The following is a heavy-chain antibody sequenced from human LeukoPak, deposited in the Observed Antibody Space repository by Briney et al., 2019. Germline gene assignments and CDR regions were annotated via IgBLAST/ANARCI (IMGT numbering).Heavy chain of an antibody. V-gene: IGHV1-18*01. Sequence: ASVKVSCEASGYTFTSYGISWVRQAPGQGLEWMGWISAYNGNTNYAQKLQGRVTMTTDTSTSTAYMELRSLRSDDTAVYYCARVSTGGTVLEWESYYEDYWGQGTLVTVSS. J-gene: IGHJ4*02. CDR1: GYTFTSYG. CDR3: ARVSTGGTVLEWESYYEDY. D-gene: IGHD1-26*01. CDR2: ISAYNGNT.